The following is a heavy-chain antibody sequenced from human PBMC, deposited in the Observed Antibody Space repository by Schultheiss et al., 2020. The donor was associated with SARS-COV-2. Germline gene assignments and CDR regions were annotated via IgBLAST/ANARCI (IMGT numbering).Heavy chain of an antibody. V-gene: IGHV3-30*19. CDR1: GFTFSSYG. D-gene: IGHD3-3*01. CDR2: IWYDGSNK. CDR3: ARDSAYYDFWSGYYKVDYYYMDV. J-gene: IGHJ6*03. Sequence: GESLKISCAASGFTFSSYGMHWVRQAPGKGLEWVAVIWYDGSNKYYADSVKGRFTISRDNSKNTLYLQMNSLRAEDTAVYYCARDSAYYDFWSGYYKVDYYYMDVWGKWTTVTVSS.